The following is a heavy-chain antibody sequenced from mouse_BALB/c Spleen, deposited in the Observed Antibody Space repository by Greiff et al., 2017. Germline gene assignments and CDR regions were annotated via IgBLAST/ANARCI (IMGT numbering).Heavy chain of an antibody. Sequence: EVKLMESGPGLVKPSQSLSLTCTVTGYSITSDYAWNWIRQFPGNKLEWMGYISYSGSTSYNPSLKSRISITRDTSKNQFFLQLNSVTTEDTATYYCARSIYYYGSSPSMDYWGQGTSVTVSS. D-gene: IGHD1-1*01. CDR2: ISYSGST. CDR1: GYSITSDYA. J-gene: IGHJ4*01. CDR3: ARSIYYYGSSPSMDY. V-gene: IGHV3-2*02.